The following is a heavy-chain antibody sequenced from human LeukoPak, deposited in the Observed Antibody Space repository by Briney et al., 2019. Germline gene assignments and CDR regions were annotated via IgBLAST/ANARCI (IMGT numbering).Heavy chain of an antibody. CDR1: GFTLSSYS. D-gene: IGHD3-10*01. CDR2: ISSASNTI. CDR3: ARDGWFGDYNWFDP. V-gene: IGHV3-48*01. Sequence: GGSLRLSCAASGFTLSSYSMNWVRQAPGKGLEWISYISSASNTIYYADSVKGRFTISRDNTKNSVYLQMNSLRAEDTAMYYCARDGWFGDYNWFDPWGQGTLVTVSS. J-gene: IGHJ5*02.